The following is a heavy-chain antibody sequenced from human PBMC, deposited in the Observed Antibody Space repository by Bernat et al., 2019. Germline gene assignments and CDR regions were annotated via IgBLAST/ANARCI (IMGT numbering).Heavy chain of an antibody. V-gene: IGHV4-39*01. CDR3: ARPRGGAVAGTGAFDI. CDR2: IYYSGST. J-gene: IGHJ3*02. CDR1: GGSISSSSYY. Sequence: QLQLQESGPGLVKPSETLSLTCTVSGGSISSSSYYWGWIRQPPGKGLEWIGSIYYSGSTYYNPSLKSRVTISVDTSKNQFSLKLSSVTAADTAVYYCARPRGGAVAGTGAFDIWGQGTMVTVSS. D-gene: IGHD6-19*01.